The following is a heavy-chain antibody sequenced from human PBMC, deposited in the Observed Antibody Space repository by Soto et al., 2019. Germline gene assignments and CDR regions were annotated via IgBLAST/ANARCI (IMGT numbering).Heavy chain of an antibody. CDR1: GFTVSSNY. J-gene: IGHJ4*02. D-gene: IGHD3-22*01. Sequence: EVQLVETGGGLIQPGASLRLSCAASGFTVSSNYMNWVRQAPGKGLEWVSVIYSGGNTYYADSVKGRFTISRDNSKNTLYLQMNGLRAEDTAVYYCGRGSGHYDGILRVDYWGQGTLVTVSS. CDR2: IYSGGNT. V-gene: IGHV3-53*02. CDR3: GRGSGHYDGILRVDY.